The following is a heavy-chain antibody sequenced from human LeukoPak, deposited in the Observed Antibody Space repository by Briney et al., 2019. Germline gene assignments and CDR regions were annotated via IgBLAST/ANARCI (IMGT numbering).Heavy chain of an antibody. CDR3: ARDRDIVVVPAAEYYYYGMDA. D-gene: IGHD2-2*01. CDR2: INHSGST. V-gene: IGHV4-34*01. CDR1: GGSFSGYY. Sequence: SETLSLTCAVYGGSFSGYYWSWIRQPPGKGLEWIGEINHSGSTNYNPSLKSRVTISVDTSKNQFSLKLSSVTAADTAVYYCARDRDIVVVPAAEYYYYGMDAWGQGTTVTVSS. J-gene: IGHJ6*02.